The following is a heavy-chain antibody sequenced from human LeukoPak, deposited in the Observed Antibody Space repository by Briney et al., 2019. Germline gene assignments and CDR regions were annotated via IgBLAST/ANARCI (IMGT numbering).Heavy chain of an antibody. CDR2: IYTSGST. Sequence: PSETLSLTCTVSGGSISNYYWNWIRQPAGKGLEWIGRIYTSGSTNYNPSLKSRVTMSVDTSKNHFSLKLSSVTAADTAVYYCARDNYYGSGSYLLYWGQGTLVTVSS. CDR3: ARDNYYGSGSYLLY. J-gene: IGHJ4*02. D-gene: IGHD3-10*01. CDR1: GGSISNYY. V-gene: IGHV4-4*07.